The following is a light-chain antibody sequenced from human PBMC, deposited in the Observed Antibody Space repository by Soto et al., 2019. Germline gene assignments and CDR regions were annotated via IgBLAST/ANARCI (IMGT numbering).Light chain of an antibody. CDR3: HRHETYPLA. V-gene: IGKV1-5*03. CDR1: RDIGTW. CDR2: RAS. Sequence: TQMTQSPSTLSASVGDSVSITCRASRDIGTWLAWFQQKPGRAPNLLIYRASTLARGVPSRFSGSGSGTEFTLTISSLQPDDFATYYCHRHETYPLAFGGGTRWIS. J-gene: IGKJ4*01.